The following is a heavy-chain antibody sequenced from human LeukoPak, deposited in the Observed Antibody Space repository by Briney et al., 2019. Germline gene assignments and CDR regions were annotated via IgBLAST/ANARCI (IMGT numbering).Heavy chain of an antibody. CDR1: GGSFSGYY. CDR2: INHSGST. Sequence: SETLSLTCAVYGGSFSGYYWSWIRQPPGKGLEWIGEINHSGSTNYNPSLESRVTISVDTSKNQFSLKLSSVTAADTAVYYCAIQGQQLVFVDYWGQGTLVTVSS. V-gene: IGHV4-34*01. CDR3: AIQGQQLVFVDY. J-gene: IGHJ4*02. D-gene: IGHD6-13*01.